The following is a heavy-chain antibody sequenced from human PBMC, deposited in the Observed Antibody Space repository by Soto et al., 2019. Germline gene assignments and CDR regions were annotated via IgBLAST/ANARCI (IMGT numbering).Heavy chain of an antibody. J-gene: IGHJ5*02. V-gene: IGHV2-5*02. CDR2: IYWADDK. CDR3: AHSRFTDGPRFDP. D-gene: IGHD3-10*01. Sequence: PPGKALEWLAPIYWADDKRSSPPLKSRLTITKDTSKNHVGLTTTNMAPVDPATYYWAHSRFTDGPRFDPWGQGTLVTVSS.